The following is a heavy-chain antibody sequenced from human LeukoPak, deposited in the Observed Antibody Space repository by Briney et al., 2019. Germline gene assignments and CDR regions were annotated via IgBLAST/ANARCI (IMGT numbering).Heavy chain of an antibody. CDR2: IKSVVDGGTA. Sequence: PGGSLRLSCKVSGITLSNAWMTWVRQAPGKGLEWVGRIKSVVDGGTADYGAPVKGRFTISRDDSKSTLYLQMRSLKSEDTAVYCCATDPLHVLRLLEWSTDYWGQGTLVTVSS. J-gene: IGHJ4*02. CDR1: GITLSNAW. D-gene: IGHD3-3*01. V-gene: IGHV3-15*01. CDR3: ATDPLHVLRLLEWSTDY.